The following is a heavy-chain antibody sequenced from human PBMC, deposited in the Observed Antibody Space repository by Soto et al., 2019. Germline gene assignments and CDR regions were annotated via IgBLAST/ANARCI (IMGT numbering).Heavy chain of an antibody. CDR1: GFTFNTYP. J-gene: IGHJ6*02. CDR3: AKGVLSFHYGMEV. Sequence: EVKLLQSGGGVVPPGGSLRLSCATSGFTFNTYPMTWVRQAPGKGLEWVSSISSTAGKTSSYADSVKGRFAISRDFSENTVYLQMDNLRVDDTAVYFCAKGVLSFHYGMEVWGQGTTVTVSS. D-gene: IGHD3-10*01. CDR2: ISSTAGKTS. V-gene: IGHV3-23*01.